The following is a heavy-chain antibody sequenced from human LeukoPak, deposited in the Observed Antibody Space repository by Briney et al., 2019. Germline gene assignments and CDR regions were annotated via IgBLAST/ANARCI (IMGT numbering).Heavy chain of an antibody. CDR3: ARNLGLELKNWFDP. Sequence: ASVKVSCKASGGTFSSYAISWVRQAPGQGLEWMGGIVPIFDTPNYAQKFQGRVTITADKSTSTAYMELSSLRSEDTAVYYCARNLGLELKNWFDPWGQGTLVTVSS. CDR1: GGTFSSYA. D-gene: IGHD1-7*01. J-gene: IGHJ5*02. V-gene: IGHV1-69*06. CDR2: IVPIFDTP.